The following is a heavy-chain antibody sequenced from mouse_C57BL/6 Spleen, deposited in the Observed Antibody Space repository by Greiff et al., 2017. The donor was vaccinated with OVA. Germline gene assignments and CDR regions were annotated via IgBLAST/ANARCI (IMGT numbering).Heavy chain of an antibody. CDR1: GYAFSSYW. CDR3: ASSKITTVAATD. CDR2: ISPGDGDT. J-gene: IGHJ2*01. D-gene: IGHD1-1*01. Sequence: VQLQQSGAELVKPGASVKISCKASGYAFSSYWMNWVKQRPGKGLEWIGQISPGDGDTNYNGKFKGKATLTADQSSRPAYMQLSSLNSEDSAVYLCASSKITTVAATDWGQGTTLTVSS. V-gene: IGHV1-80*01.